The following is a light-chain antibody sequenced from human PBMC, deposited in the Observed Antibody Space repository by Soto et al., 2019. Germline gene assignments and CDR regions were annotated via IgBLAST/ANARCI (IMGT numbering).Light chain of an antibody. CDR2: KVS. CDR1: QSLVNSEGNTN. Sequence: DVVMTQSPLSLPVTLGQPASISCRSSQSLVNSEGNTNLNWFHQRPGQSPRRLIYKVSNRDSGVPDRFSGSGSGTDLTLKISRVEAEDVGVYYCMQGTHWPPFTFGPGTKVDIK. J-gene: IGKJ3*01. V-gene: IGKV2-30*01. CDR3: MQGTHWPPFT.